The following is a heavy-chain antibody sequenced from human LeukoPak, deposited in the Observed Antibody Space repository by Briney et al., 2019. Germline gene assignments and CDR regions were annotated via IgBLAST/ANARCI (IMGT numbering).Heavy chain of an antibody. CDR2: ITSTSSDI. Sequence: RTGGSLRLSCAASEFTFSSHAMIWVRQAPGKGLEWVSSITSTSSDIFYTDSVKGRFTISRDNAKSSLYLQMNSLRAEDTAVYYCANLLACGSTSCPPFDYWGQGTLVTVSS. J-gene: IGHJ4*02. D-gene: IGHD2-2*01. V-gene: IGHV3-21*01. CDR3: ANLLACGSTSCPPFDY. CDR1: EFTFSSHA.